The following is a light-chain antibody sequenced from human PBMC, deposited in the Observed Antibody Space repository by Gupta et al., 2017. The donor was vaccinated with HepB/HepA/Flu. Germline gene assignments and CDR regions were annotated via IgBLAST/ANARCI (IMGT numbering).Light chain of an antibody. CDR1: SSDIGSYNR. Sequence: QSALTQPPSVSGSPGQSVTISCTGTSSDIGSYNRVSWYQQSPGTAPKLIIYEVDNRPSGVPDRFSGSKSGNTASLTISGRQTEDEADYYCSSYTTSSTYVFGSGTKVTVL. CDR3: SSYTTSSTYV. J-gene: IGLJ1*01. CDR2: EVD. V-gene: IGLV2-18*02.